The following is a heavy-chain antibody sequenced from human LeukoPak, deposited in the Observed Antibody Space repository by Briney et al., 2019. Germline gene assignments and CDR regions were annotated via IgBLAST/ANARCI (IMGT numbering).Heavy chain of an antibody. V-gene: IGHV5-51*01. J-gene: IGHJ4*02. CDR1: GSSFSSFW. D-gene: IGHD3-22*01. CDR2: IDPADSDS. Sequence: PGESLKISCKGSGSSFSSFWLGWVRPMPGKGLEWMGLIDPADSDSRYSPSFQGQVIFSVDKSTKTAYLQWSSLKASDTAMYYCARLIGAFSESSGYSDYWGQGTLVTVSS. CDR3: ARLIGAFSESSGYSDY.